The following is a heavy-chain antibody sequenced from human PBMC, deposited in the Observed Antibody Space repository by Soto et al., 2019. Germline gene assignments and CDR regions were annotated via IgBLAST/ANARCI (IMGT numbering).Heavy chain of an antibody. CDR3: SGDRSTREY. Sequence: QVQLVQSGAELKEPGASVTVSCKASGYTFTSYGISLVRQAPGQGLEWMGWISAYNGDTNYAQKLQGRVTMTIDTSTSTVYLELRSLRSDDTALYYCSGDRSTREYSGKVPMVTAAS. J-gene: IGHJ4*02. D-gene: IGHD2-15*01. CDR2: ISAYNGDT. V-gene: IGHV1-18*01. CDR1: GYTFTSYG.